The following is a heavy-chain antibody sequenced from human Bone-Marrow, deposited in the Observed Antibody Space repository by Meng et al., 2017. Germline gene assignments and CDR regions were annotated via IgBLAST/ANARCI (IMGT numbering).Heavy chain of an antibody. CDR2: IIPILGIA. J-gene: IGHJ3*02. CDR1: AGSFSSYT. D-gene: IGHD2-15*01. Sequence: SVMVSCKASAGSFSSYTISWVRQAPGPGLEWMGRIIPILGIANYAQKFQGRVTITADKSTSTAYMELSSLRSEDAAVYYCARDCSGGSCYYGNDAFDICGQAI. V-gene: IGHV1-69*04. CDR3: ARDCSGGSCYYGNDAFDI.